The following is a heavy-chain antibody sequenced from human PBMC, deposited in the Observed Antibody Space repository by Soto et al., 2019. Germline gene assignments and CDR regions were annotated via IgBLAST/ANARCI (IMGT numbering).Heavy chain of an antibody. Sequence: GGSLRLSCAASGSTFSSYAMHWVRQAPGKGLEWAAVISYDGSNKYYADSVKGRFTISRDNSKNKLYLQMNSLRAEDTAVYYCARKGQYYDFWSGYGYYYGMDVWGQGTTVTVSS. J-gene: IGHJ6*02. CDR3: ARKGQYYDFWSGYGYYYGMDV. V-gene: IGHV3-30-3*01. D-gene: IGHD3-3*01. CDR2: ISYDGSNK. CDR1: GSTFSSYA.